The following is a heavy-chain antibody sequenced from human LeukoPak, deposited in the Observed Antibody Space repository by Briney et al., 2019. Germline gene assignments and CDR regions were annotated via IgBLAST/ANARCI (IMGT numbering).Heavy chain of an antibody. V-gene: IGHV4-38-2*02. D-gene: IGHD2-2*01. J-gene: IGHJ3*02. CDR2: IYHSGST. CDR3: ARSPPLIVVVPAAPRGAFDI. Sequence: SETLSLTCTVSAYSISSGYYWGWIRQPPGKGLEWIGSIYHSGSTYYNPSLKSRVTISVDTSKNQFSLKLSSVTAADTAVYYCARSPPLIVVVPAAPRGAFDIWGQGTMVTVSS. CDR1: AYSISSGYY.